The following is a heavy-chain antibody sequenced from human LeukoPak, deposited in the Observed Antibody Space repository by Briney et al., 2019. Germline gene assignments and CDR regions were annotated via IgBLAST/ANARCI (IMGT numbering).Heavy chain of an antibody. J-gene: IGHJ4*02. CDR1: GFTFSSYF. V-gene: IGHV3-30*18. D-gene: IGHD5-18*01. CDR2: ISYDGSNK. CDR3: ANNAGQYSYGYCFDY. Sequence: PGGSLRLSCAASGFTFSSYFMSWVRQAPGKGLEWVAVISYDGSNKYYADSVKGRFTISRDNSKNTLYLQMNSLRAEDTAVYYCANNAGQYSYGYCFDYWGQGTLVTVSS.